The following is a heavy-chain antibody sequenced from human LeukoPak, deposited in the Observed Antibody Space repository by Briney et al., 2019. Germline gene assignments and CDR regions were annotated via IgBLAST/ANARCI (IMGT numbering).Heavy chain of an antibody. Sequence: GGSLRLSCAASGFTFDDYGMSWVRQAPGKGLEWVSGINWNGGSTGYADSVKGRFTISRDNAKNSLYLQMNSPRAEDTALYYCARGGGGYCSGGSCYTYYFDYWGQATLVTVSS. V-gene: IGHV3-20*04. D-gene: IGHD2-15*01. CDR1: GFTFDDYG. CDR3: ARGGGGYCSGGSCYTYYFDY. J-gene: IGHJ4*02. CDR2: INWNGGST.